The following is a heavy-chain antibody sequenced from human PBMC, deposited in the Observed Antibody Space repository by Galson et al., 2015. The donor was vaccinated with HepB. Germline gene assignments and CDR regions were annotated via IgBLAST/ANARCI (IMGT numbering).Heavy chain of an antibody. CDR1: GFTFSSYW. V-gene: IGHV3-48*01. J-gene: IGHJ4*02. Sequence: SLRLSCAASGFTFSSYWMSWVRQAPGKGLEWVSYISSSSSTIYYADSVKGRFTISRDNAKNSLYLQMNSLRAEDTAVYYCARGILGEPRGSLWFGESLFDYWGQGTLVTVSS. CDR2: ISSSSSTI. D-gene: IGHD3-10*01. CDR3: ARGILGEPRGSLWFGESLFDY.